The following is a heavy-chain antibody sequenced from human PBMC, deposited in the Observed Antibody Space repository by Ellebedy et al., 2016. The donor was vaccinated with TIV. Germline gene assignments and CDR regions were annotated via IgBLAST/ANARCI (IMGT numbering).Heavy chain of an antibody. CDR1: GFTFSNNG. J-gene: IGHJ4*02. CDR3: ARRYFDY. V-gene: IGHV3-7*03. Sequence: GESLKISCAASGFTFSNNGMHWVRQAPGKGLEWVANIKQDGGEIYYVDSVKGRFTISRDNAKNSLYLQMNGLRAEDTAVYYCARRYFDYWGQGTLVTVSS. CDR2: IKQDGGEI.